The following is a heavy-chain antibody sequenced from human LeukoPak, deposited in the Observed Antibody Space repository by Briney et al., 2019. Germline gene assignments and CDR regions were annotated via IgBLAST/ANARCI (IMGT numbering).Heavy chain of an antibody. CDR2: VSYSGST. Sequence: SETLSLTCAVSGGSISSTSYYWGWLRQPPGKGLEWIGSVSYSGSTYYNPSLKSRVTISVDTSKNQFSLKLSSVTAADTAVYYCARESPVLGDAFDIWGQGTMVTVSS. J-gene: IGHJ3*02. CDR1: GGSISSTSYY. V-gene: IGHV4-39*07. CDR3: ARESPVLGDAFDI. D-gene: IGHD6-6*01.